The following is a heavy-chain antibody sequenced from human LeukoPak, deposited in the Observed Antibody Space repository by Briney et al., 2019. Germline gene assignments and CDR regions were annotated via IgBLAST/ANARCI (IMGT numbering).Heavy chain of an antibody. D-gene: IGHD1-26*01. J-gene: IGHJ5*02. V-gene: IGHV1-46*01. Sequence: GASVKVSCKASGYTFTSYYMHWVRQAPGQGLEWMGIINPSGGSTSYAQKFQGRVTMTRDTSTSTVYKELSSLRSEDTAVYYCARGEAPRGSSHNWFDPWGQGTLVTVSS. CDR1: GYTFTSYY. CDR2: INPSGGST. CDR3: ARGEAPRGSSHNWFDP.